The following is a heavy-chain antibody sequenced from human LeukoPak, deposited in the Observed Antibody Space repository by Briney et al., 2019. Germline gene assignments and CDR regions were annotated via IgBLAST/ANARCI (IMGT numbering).Heavy chain of an antibody. CDR3: ARNISAVVRGARGNWFDP. D-gene: IGHD2-15*01. V-gene: IGHV4-39*07. J-gene: IGHJ5*02. CDR2: IHYSGTSYFYSGST. CDR1: GDSISNNDYY. Sequence: SETLSLTCTVSGDSISNNDYYWGWIRQPPGKGLEWIGSIHYSGTSYFYSGSTTYNPSLKSRVTISVDTSKNQFSLKLRSVTAADTAMYYCARNISAVVRGARGNWFDPWGQGTLVTVSS.